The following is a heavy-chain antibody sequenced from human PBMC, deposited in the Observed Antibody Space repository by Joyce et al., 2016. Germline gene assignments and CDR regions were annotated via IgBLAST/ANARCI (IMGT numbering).Heavy chain of an antibody. CDR1: GASVSSDTYF. Sequence: QVQLQESGPGLVKPSETLSLTCSVSGASVSSDTYFWSWIRQPPGKGLEWIGYISYSGSTNYTPSRKSRLNISLDTSNNQFSLKLSSVTAADTALYYCARTFPLTYCGGDCYSSYFDYWGQGTLVTVSS. CDR3: ARTFPLTYCGGDCYSSYFDY. D-gene: IGHD2-21*02. V-gene: IGHV4-61*01. J-gene: IGHJ4*02. CDR2: ISYSGST.